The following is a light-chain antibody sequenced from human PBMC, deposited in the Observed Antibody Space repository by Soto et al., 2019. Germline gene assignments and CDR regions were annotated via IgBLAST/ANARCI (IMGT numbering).Light chain of an antibody. CDR1: SSDVGSYNL. CDR2: EGS. V-gene: IGLV2-23*01. Sequence: QSALTQPASVSGSPGQSITISCTGTSSDVGSYNLVSWYQQHPGKAPKLMIYEGSKRPSGVSNRFSGSKSGSTASLTIFGFQAEDEADYYCCSYAGTSSFYVFGTGTKVTVL. J-gene: IGLJ1*01. CDR3: CSYAGTSSFYV.